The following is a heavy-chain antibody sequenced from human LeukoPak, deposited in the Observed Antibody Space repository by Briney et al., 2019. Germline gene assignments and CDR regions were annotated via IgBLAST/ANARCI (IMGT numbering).Heavy chain of an antibody. J-gene: IGHJ4*02. Sequence: SETLSLTCALYGGSFRGYYWSCIRQPPGKGLEWIGEINHSGSTNYNPSLKSRVTISVDTPKNQFSLKLSSVTAADTAVYYCARGGDIVVVPAAWGFDYWGQGTLVTVSS. CDR1: GGSFRGYY. CDR3: ARGGDIVVVPAAWGFDY. CDR2: INHSGST. V-gene: IGHV4-34*01. D-gene: IGHD2-2*01.